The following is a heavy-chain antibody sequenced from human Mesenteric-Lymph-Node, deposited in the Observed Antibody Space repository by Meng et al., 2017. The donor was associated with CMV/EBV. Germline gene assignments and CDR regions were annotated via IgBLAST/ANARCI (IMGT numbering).Heavy chain of an antibody. D-gene: IGHD3-16*01. CDR3: ARDWGSDYFGMDV. CDR2: ISYDVSNK. J-gene: IGHJ6*02. V-gene: IGHV3-30*14. CDR1: GFTFNSYV. Sequence: GGSLRLSCAASGFTFNSYVMHWVRQAPGKGLEWLALISYDVSNKHYADSVKGRCTISRDNSKNTVYVQLNTLRAEDTAVYYCARDWGSDYFGMDVWGQGTTVTVSS.